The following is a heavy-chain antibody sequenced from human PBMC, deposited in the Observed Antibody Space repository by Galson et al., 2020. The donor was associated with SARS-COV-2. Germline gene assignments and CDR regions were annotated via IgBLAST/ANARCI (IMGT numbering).Heavy chain of an antibody. CDR2: IYYSGST. D-gene: IGHD3-3*01. V-gene: IGHV4-39*07. CDR3: AGIVLRLLEWPPRGLNAFDI. J-gene: IGHJ3*02. Sequence: SETLSLTCTVSGGSISSSSYYWGWIRQPPGKGLEWIGSIYYSGSTYYNPSLKSRVTISVDTSKNQFSLKLSSVTAADTAVYYCAGIVLRLLEWPPRGLNAFDIWGQGTMVTVSS. CDR1: GGSISSSSYY.